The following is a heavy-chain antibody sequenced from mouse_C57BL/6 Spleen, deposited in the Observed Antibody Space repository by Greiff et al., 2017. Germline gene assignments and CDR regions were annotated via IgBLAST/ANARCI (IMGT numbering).Heavy chain of an antibody. CDR3: ARGLGRFFDY. V-gene: IGHV1-69*01. Sequence: QVQLQQPGAELVMPGASVKLSCKASGYTFTSYWMHWVKQRPGQGPEWIGEIDPSDSYTNYNQKFKGKSTLTVDKSSSTAYMQLSSLTSEDSAVYYCARGLGRFFDYWGQGTTLTVSS. CDR1: GYTFTSYW. J-gene: IGHJ2*01. CDR2: IDPSDSYT. D-gene: IGHD4-1*01.